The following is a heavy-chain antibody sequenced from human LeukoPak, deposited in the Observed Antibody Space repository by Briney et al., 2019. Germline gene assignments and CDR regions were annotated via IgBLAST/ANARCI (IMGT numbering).Heavy chain of an antibody. CDR3: ARDGPNYRFDH. V-gene: IGHV4-59*01. Sequence: SETLSLTCTVSGGSISSYYWSWIRQPPGKGLEWIGYIYYSGSTNCNPSLQSRVTISVDTSKNQFSLKLNSVTAADTAVYYCARDGPNYRFDHWGQGTLVTVSS. CDR1: GGSISSYY. J-gene: IGHJ4*02. D-gene: IGHD3-10*01. CDR2: IYYSGST.